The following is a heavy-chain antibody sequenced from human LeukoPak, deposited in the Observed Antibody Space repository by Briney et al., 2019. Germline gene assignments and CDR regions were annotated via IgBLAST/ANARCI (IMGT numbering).Heavy chain of an antibody. Sequence: PSETLSLTCTVSGGSISSYYWSWIRQPAGKGLEWIGRIYTSGSTNYNPSLKSRVTISVDTSKNQFSLKLSSVTAADTAVYYCARSGITIFGVVPLDYWGQGTLVTVSS. V-gene: IGHV4-4*07. J-gene: IGHJ4*02. CDR1: GGSISSYY. D-gene: IGHD3-3*01. CDR2: IYTSGST. CDR3: ARSGITIFGVVPLDY.